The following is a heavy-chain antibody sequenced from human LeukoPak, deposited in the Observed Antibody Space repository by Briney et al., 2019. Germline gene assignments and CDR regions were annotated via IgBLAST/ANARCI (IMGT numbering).Heavy chain of an antibody. D-gene: IGHD2-2*01. CDR3: ARSYCSSTSCYEYYFDY. CDR2: INPSGGST. Sequence: ASVKVSCKASGYTFTSYYMHWVRQAPGQGLEWMGIINPSGGSTSYAQKFQGRVTMTRDTSTSTVYMELSSLRSEDTAVYYCARSYCSSTSCYEYYFDYWGQGTLVTVSS. V-gene: IGHV1-46*01. J-gene: IGHJ4*02. CDR1: GYTFTSYY.